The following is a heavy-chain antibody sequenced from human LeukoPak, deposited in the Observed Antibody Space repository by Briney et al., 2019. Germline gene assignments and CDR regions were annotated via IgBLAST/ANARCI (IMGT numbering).Heavy chain of an antibody. Sequence: GESLKISCKASGYSFTNYWVGWVRQMPGKGLEWMGIMYPGASDTRYSPSFQGQVTISADKSISTAYLQWSSLKASDTAMYYCARHAEXXFEYSSSSYVWYXYYMDV. V-gene: IGHV5-51*01. CDR2: MYPGASDT. CDR3: ARHAEXXFEYSSSSYVWYXYYMDV. J-gene: IGHJ6*03. CDR1: GYSFTNYW. D-gene: IGHD6-6*01.